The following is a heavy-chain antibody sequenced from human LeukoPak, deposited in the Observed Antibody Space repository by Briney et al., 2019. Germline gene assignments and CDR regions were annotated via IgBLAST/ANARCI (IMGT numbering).Heavy chain of an antibody. CDR3: ARDRVTMIRGVTALDY. V-gene: IGHV3-21*01. Sequence: GGSLRLSCAASGFTFSSYGMNWVRQAPGKGLEWVSYISSNSSYIYYADSVKGRFTISRDNAKNSLYLQLNSLRAEDTAVYYCARDRVTMIRGVTALDYWGQGTLVTASS. J-gene: IGHJ4*02. CDR1: GFTFSSYG. D-gene: IGHD3-10*01. CDR2: ISSNSSYI.